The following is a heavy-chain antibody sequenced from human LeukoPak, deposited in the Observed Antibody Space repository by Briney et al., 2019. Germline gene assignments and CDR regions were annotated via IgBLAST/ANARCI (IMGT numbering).Heavy chain of an antibody. CDR1: GVSISNYY. Sequence: SETLSLTCTVSGVSISNYYWSWLRQPAGKGLEWIGRISASGSTNYNPSLKSRVTMSADTAKNQFSLKLSSVTAADTGVYYCARGGSGSYHYFDYWGQGTLVTVSS. CDR2: ISASGST. D-gene: IGHD3-10*01. CDR3: ARGGSGSYHYFDY. V-gene: IGHV4-4*07. J-gene: IGHJ4*02.